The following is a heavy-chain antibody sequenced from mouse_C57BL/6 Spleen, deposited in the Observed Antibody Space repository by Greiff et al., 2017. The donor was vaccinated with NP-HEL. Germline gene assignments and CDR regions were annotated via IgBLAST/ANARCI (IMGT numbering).Heavy chain of an antibody. CDR3: TRERGTVWYFDV. Sequence: EVKVVESGEGLVKPGGSLKLSCAASGFTFSSYAMSWVRQTPEKRLEWVAYISSGGDYIYYADTVKGRFTISRDNARNTLYLQMSSLKSEDTAMYYCTRERGTVWYFDVWGTGTTVTVSS. J-gene: IGHJ1*03. V-gene: IGHV5-9-1*02. CDR1: GFTFSSYA. CDR2: ISSGGDYI. D-gene: IGHD1-1*01.